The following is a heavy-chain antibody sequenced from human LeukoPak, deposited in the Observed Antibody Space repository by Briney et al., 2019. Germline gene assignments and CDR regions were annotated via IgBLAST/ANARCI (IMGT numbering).Heavy chain of an antibody. CDR1: GFTFSSYS. CDR2: TYFGGTT. Sequence: GGSLRLSCAASGFTFSSYSMNWVRQAPWKELEWVSITYFGGTTYYADSVKGRFTISRDNSKNTLYLQMNSLRAEDTAVSYCVKALRANYYGSGIAFDIWGQGTMVTVSS. CDR3: VKALRANYYGSGIAFDI. D-gene: IGHD3-10*01. J-gene: IGHJ3*02. V-gene: IGHV3-53*01.